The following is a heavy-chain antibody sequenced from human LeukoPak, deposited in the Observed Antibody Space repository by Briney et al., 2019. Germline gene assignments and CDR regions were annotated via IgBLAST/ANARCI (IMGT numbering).Heavy chain of an antibody. D-gene: IGHD3-10*01. CDR3: ARDHSYYYGSGSQSWWYFDY. CDR1: GYTFTSYG. Sequence: RASVKVSCKASGYTFTSYGISWVRQAPGQGLEWMGWISAYNGNTNYAQKLQGRVTMTTDTSTSTAYMELRSLRSDDTAVYYCARDHSYYYGSGSQSWWYFDYWGQGTLVTVSS. V-gene: IGHV1-18*01. J-gene: IGHJ4*02. CDR2: ISAYNGNT.